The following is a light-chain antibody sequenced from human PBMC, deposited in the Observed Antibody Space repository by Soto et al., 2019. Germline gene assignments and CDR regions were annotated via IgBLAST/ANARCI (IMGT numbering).Light chain of an antibody. V-gene: IGKV1-9*01. CDR3: QQLNSYPQT. Sequence: IQLTQSPSFLSASVGDRVTITCQASRGISSYLAWYQQKPGKPPKLLVYSASTLQSGVPSRFSGSGSGPDFTLTISSLQPEDSATYFCQQLNSYPQTFGQGTRLEIK. CDR2: SAS. CDR1: RGISSY. J-gene: IGKJ5*01.